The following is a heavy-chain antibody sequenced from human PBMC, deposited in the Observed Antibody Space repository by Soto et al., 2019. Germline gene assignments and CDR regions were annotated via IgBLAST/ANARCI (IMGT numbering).Heavy chain of an antibody. CDR1: GFSLSTSGVG. J-gene: IGHJ3*02. CDR3: AHTLYGSGSYYSGVDAFDI. CDR2: IYWDDDK. D-gene: IGHD3-10*01. V-gene: IGHV2-5*02. Sequence: QITLKESGPTLVKPTQTLTLTCTFSGFSLSTSGVGVGWIRQPPGKALEWLALIYWDDDKRYSPSLKSRLTITQDTSKNQVVLTMTNMDPVDTATYYCAHTLYGSGSYYSGVDAFDIWGQGTMVTVSS.